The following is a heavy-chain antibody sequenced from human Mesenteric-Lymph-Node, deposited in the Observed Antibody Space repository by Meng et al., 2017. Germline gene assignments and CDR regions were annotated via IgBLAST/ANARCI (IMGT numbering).Heavy chain of an antibody. J-gene: IGHJ4*02. V-gene: IGHV1-2*06. CDR1: GYTFTGYY. CDR2: INPNSGGT. CDR3: TRVQYYYDSSGYYSPPFDY. Sequence: ASVKVSCKASGYTFTGYYMHWVRQAPGQGLEWMGRINPNSGGTNYAQKFQGRVTMTRDTSISTAYMELSRLRSDDTAVYYCTRVQYYYDSSGYYSPPFDYWGQGTLVTVSS. D-gene: IGHD3-22*01.